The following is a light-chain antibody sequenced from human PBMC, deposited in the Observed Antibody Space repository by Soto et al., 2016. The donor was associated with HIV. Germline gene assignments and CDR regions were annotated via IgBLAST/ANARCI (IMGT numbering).Light chain of an antibody. CDR3: QSADSSGTHWV. CDR1: LLPKQY. Sequence: SYELTQAPSVSVSPGQTARITCSGDLLPKQYTYWYQQKPGQAPVLVIQKDSGRPSGIPERFSGSSSGTIVTLTISGVQAEDEADYYCQSADSSGTHWVFGGGTKLTVL. CDR2: KDS. V-gene: IGLV3-25*03. J-gene: IGLJ3*02.